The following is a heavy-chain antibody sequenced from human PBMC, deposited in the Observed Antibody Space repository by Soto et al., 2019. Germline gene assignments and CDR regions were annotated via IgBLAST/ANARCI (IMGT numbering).Heavy chain of an antibody. D-gene: IGHD5-12*01. J-gene: IGHJ4*02. CDR2: IRPSSESM. Sequence: EVQLVESGGGLVQPGGSLRLSFAASGFTFSTYPMNWVRQAPGKGLDWVSKIRPSSESMSYADSVKGRFSVSRDNAKNSLSLQMNSLRDDATAVYYCAIDSGFAFEYWGQGTLVTVSA. V-gene: IGHV3-48*02. CDR3: AIDSGFAFEY. CDR1: GFTFSTYP.